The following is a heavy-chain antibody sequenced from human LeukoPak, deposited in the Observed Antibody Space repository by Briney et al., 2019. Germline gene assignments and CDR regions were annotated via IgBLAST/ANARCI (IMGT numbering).Heavy chain of an antibody. CDR3: ARDLRYYGSGSYRY. D-gene: IGHD3-10*01. J-gene: IGHJ4*02. CDR1: GYTFTGYY. CDR2: INPNSGGT. V-gene: IGHV1-2*06. Sequence: ASVKVSCKASGYTFTGYYMHWVRQAPGQGREWVGRINPNSGGTKYAQKFQGRVTMTRDTSISTAYMELSRLRSDDTAVYYCARDLRYYGSGSYRYWGQGTLVTVSS.